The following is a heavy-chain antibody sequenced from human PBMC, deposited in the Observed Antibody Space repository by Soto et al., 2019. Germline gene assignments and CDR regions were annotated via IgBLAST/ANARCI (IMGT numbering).Heavy chain of an antibody. J-gene: IGHJ1*01. D-gene: IGHD6-19*01. CDR3: ATDRGYSSGWFTYFQH. CDR1: GYTFTSYY. Sequence: ASVKVSCKASGYTFTSYYMHWVRQAPGQGLEWMGIINPSGGRTIYAQKFQGRVTMTKDTSTDTAYMELSSLRSEDTAVYYCATDRGYSSGWFTYFQHWGQGTLVTVSS. V-gene: IGHV1-46*01. CDR2: INPSGGRT.